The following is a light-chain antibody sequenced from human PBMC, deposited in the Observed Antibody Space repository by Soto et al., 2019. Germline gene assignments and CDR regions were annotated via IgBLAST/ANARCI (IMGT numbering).Light chain of an antibody. CDR3: QQADTFPIT. Sequence: IMVSQSPAAVSLSPGDTDARTCRSTSSVHWHLAWYRVRPGQSPRLLISGSSVRANGVPERFSGGGAGTQFTLTISSLQPEDSAIYYCQQADTFPITFGQGTRLEIK. V-gene: IGKV3-15*01. CDR2: GSS. CDR1: SSVHWH. J-gene: IGKJ5*01.